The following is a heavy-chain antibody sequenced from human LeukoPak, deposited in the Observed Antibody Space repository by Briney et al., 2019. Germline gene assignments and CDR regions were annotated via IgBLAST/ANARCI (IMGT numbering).Heavy chain of an antibody. CDR2: IYYSGST. J-gene: IGHJ4*02. CDR1: GGSISSGGYY. D-gene: IGHD6-13*01. CDR3: ARAGPYSSSWYSWGIYFDY. Sequence: PSETLSLTCTVSGGSISSGGYYWSWIRQHPGKGLEWIGYIYYSGSTYYNPSLKSRVTISVDTSKNQFSLKLSSVTAADTAVYYCARAGPYSSSWYSWGIYFDYWGQGTLVTVSS. V-gene: IGHV4-31*03.